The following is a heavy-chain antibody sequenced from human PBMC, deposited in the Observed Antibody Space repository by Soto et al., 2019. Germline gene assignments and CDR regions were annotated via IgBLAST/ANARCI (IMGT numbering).Heavy chain of an antibody. CDR2: VDPYKGNT. Sequence: QVLLVQSGGEVKKPGASVKVSCKTSGYTFRNSVINWVRQAPGQGLEWMGCVDPYKGNTDYPQKFQGRVTMTTDTSTDTAYMELRSLRSDATAIYYCAREGLAGYFDYWGQGTLVTVSS. CDR3: AREGLAGYFDY. CDR1: GYTFRNSV. J-gene: IGHJ4*02. V-gene: IGHV1-18*01. D-gene: IGHD4-17*01.